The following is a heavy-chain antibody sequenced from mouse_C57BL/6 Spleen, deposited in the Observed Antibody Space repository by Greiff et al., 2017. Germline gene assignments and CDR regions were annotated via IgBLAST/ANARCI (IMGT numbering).Heavy chain of an antibody. Sequence: QVQLQQPGAELVRPGSSVKLSCKASGYTFTSYWMHWVKQRPIQGLEWIGNIDPSDSETHYNQKFKDKATLTVDKSSSTAYMQLSSLTSEDSAVYYCARARRTRPFYAMDYWGQGTSVTVSS. D-gene: IGHD1-3*01. CDR1: GYTFTSYW. J-gene: IGHJ4*01. CDR2: IDPSDSET. CDR3: ARARRTRPFYAMDY. V-gene: IGHV1-52*01.